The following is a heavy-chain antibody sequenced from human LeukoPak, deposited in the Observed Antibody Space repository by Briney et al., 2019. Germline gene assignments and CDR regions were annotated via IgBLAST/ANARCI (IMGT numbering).Heavy chain of an antibody. Sequence: GASVKVSCKASGGTFSSYAISWVRQAPGQGLEWMGGIIPIFGTANYAQKFQGRVTITADESTSTAYMELSSLRSEDTAVYYCATRPNTYYYGSGSSHYFDYWGQGTLVTVSS. V-gene: IGHV1-69*13. CDR2: IIPIFGTA. J-gene: IGHJ4*02. D-gene: IGHD3-10*01. CDR1: GGTFSSYA. CDR3: ATRPNTYYYGSGSSHYFDY.